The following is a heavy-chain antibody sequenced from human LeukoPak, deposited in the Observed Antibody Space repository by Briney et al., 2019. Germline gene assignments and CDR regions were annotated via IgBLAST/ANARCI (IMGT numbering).Heavy chain of an antibody. Sequence: PGGSLRLSCAASGFTFSSYAITWVRQAPGKGLEWVSAVSSNGAKTYYADSVKGRFTISRDNYKNMVFLQMNSLRAEDTAVYYCASFSRRDYWGQGTLVTVSS. J-gene: IGHJ4*02. CDR1: GFTFSSYA. V-gene: IGHV3-23*01. CDR2: VSSNGAKT. D-gene: IGHD2/OR15-2a*01. CDR3: ASFSRRDY.